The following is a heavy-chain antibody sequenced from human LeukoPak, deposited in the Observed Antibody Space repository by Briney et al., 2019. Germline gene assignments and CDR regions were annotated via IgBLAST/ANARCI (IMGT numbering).Heavy chain of an antibody. CDR3: VRGDQEASEPAFDY. D-gene: IGHD1-14*01. J-gene: IGHJ4*02. CDR1: GFTFSSYS. CDR2: ISSGGSTI. Sequence: GGSLRLSCAASGFTFSSYSMNWVRQAPGKGLEWFSYISSGGSTIYYADSVRGRFSISRDTAKNSLYLEMNSLRDEDTAMYYCVRGDQEASEPAFDYWGQGTLVTVSS. V-gene: IGHV3-48*02.